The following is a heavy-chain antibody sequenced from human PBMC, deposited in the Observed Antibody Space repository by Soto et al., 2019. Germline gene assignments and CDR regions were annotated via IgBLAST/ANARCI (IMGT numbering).Heavy chain of an antibody. CDR1: GFTFSNAW. D-gene: IGHD5-12*01. J-gene: IGHJ4*02. CDR3: TTEDIVATIYEYYFDY. V-gene: IGHV3-15*07. CDR2: IKSKTDGGTT. Sequence: GGSLRLSCAASGFTFSNAWMNWVRQAPGKGLEWVGRIKSKTDGGTTDYAAPVKGRFTISRDDSKNTLYLQMNSLKTEDTAVYCCTTEDIVATIYEYYFDYWGQGTLVTVSS.